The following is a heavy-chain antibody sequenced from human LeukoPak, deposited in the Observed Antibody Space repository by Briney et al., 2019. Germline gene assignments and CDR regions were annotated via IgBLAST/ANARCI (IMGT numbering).Heavy chain of an antibody. CDR2: ISGSGGST. J-gene: IGHJ4*02. CDR1: GFTFSSYA. V-gene: IGHV3-23*01. D-gene: IGHD2-2*01. Sequence: GGSLRLSCAASGFTFSSYAMSWVRQAPGKGLEWVSAISGSGGSTYYADSVKGRFTISRDNSKNTLYLQMNSLRAEDTAVYYCAKDTIVVVPAAINARANWGQGTLVTVSS. CDR3: AKDTIVVVPAAINARAN.